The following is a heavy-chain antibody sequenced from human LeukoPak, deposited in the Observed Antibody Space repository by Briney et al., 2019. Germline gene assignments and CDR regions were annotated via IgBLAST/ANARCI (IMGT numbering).Heavy chain of an antibody. CDR2: INHSGST. CDR1: GGSFSGYY. V-gene: IGHV4-34*01. Sequence: SETLSLTCAVYGGSFSGYYWSWIRQPPGKGLEWIGEINHSGSTNYNPSLKSRVTISVDTSKNQFSLKLSSVTAADTAVYYCAQTGEYSYGFSFDYWGQGTLVTVSS. CDR3: AQTGEYSYGFSFDY. D-gene: IGHD5-18*01. J-gene: IGHJ4*02.